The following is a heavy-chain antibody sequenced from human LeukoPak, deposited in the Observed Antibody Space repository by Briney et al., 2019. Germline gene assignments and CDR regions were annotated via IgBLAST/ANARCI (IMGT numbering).Heavy chain of an antibody. CDR2: IYYSGST. V-gene: IGHV4-59*01. CDR1: GGSISSYY. CDR3: ARVNYGDSTGYYYYGMDV. D-gene: IGHD4-17*01. Sequence: SETLSLTCTVSGGSISSYYWSWIRQPPGKRLEWIGYIYYSGSTNYNPSLKSRVTISVDTSKNQFSLKLSSVTAADTAVYYCARVNYGDSTGYYYYGMDVWGQGTTVTVSS. J-gene: IGHJ6*02.